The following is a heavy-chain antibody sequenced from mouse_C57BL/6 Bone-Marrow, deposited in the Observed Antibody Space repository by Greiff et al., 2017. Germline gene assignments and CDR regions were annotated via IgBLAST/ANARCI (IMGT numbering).Heavy chain of an antibody. J-gene: IGHJ2*01. Sequence: LMESGPCLVKPSQSLSPTRSVTGFSITSGYFWNWIRQFPGNKLEVMGYKSYDGSNNYNPSLKNLISITRDTSKNQFFLKLNSVTTEDTATYYCASGYYVLPFDYWGQGTTLTVSS. CDR2: KSYDGSN. CDR3: ASGYYVLPFDY. D-gene: IGHD2-3*01. CDR1: GFSITSGYF. V-gene: IGHV3-6*01.